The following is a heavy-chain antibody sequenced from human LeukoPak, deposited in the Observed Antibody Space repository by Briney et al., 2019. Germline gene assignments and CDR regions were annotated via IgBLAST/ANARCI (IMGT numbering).Heavy chain of an antibody. CDR1: GGSISGYY. Sequence: SETLFLTCTVSGGSISGYYWSWIRQPAGKGLEWIGRIYTSGTTHDNPSLKSRVTMSVDTSKNQVSLKVSSVTAADTAVYYCARQDSKVGAYTGPYYFDYWGQGTLVTVSS. D-gene: IGHD1-26*01. J-gene: IGHJ4*02. CDR2: IYTSGTT. CDR3: ARQDSKVGAYTGPYYFDY. V-gene: IGHV4-4*07.